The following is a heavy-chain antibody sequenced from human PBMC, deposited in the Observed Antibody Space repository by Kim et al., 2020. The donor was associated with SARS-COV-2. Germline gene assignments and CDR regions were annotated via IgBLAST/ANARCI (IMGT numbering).Heavy chain of an antibody. CDR1: GYTFTRYD. D-gene: IGHD3-22*01. V-gene: IGHV1-8*01. CDR2: VNPISHNT. J-gene: IGHJ4*02. CDR3: ARARPDSTTYYVEGFDS. Sequence: ASVKVSCKAAGYTFTRYDINWVRQATGQGLEWMGWVNPISHNTGYAQKFQGRVTMTMETSTSTAYMDLSSLISDDTAVYYCARARPDSTTYYVEGFDSWGQGTLVTVSS.